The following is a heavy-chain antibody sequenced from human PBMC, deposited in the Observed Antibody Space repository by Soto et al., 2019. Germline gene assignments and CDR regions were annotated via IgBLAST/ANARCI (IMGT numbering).Heavy chain of an antibody. J-gene: IGHJ4*02. Sequence: PSETLSLTCTVSGGSISNYYWSWIRQPPGKGLEWIGYVYSSGSTHYNPSLQSRVTISADTSKNQVSLKVNSVTAADTAVYYCARDHPHSYGVYYFDYWGQGNPVPVS. CDR3: ARDHPHSYGVYYFDY. CDR2: VYSSGST. V-gene: IGHV4-59*01. CDR1: GGSISNYY. D-gene: IGHD5-18*01.